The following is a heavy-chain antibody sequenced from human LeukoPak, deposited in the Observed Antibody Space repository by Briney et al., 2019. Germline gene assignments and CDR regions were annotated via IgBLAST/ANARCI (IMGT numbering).Heavy chain of an antibody. CDR3: ARLYYYYYYMDV. CDR1: GGSISSSSYY. J-gene: IGHJ6*03. V-gene: IGHV4-39*01. CDR2: IYYSGST. Sequence: SETLSLTCTVSGGSISSSSYYWGWIPQPPGKGLEWIGTIYYSGSTYYSPSLKSRVTISVDTSQNQFSLTVNSVTAADTAVYYCARLYYYYYYMDVWGKGTTVTVSS.